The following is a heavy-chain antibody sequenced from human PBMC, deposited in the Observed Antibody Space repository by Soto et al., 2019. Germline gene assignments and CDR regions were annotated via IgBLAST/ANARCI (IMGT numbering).Heavy chain of an antibody. CDR2: ISGSGGTA. D-gene: IGHD1-20*01. CDR3: AKGRGHNWNFDY. J-gene: IGHJ4*02. V-gene: IGHV3-23*01. Sequence: EVQLLESGGGSVQPGGSLRLSCAASGFTFSSYAMHWVRRPPGKGLEWVSSISGSGGTAYYADSVKGRFSISRDSLVNTLYLQMNSLRAGDTAVYYCAKGRGHNWNFDYWGQGTLVSVSP. CDR1: GFTFSSYA.